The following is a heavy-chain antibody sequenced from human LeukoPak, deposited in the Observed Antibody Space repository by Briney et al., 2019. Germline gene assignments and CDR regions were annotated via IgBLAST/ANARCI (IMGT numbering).Heavy chain of an antibody. V-gene: IGHV1-69*04. CDR2: IIPIVGTA. CDR3: ARDSALWFGERFDY. Sequence: ASVKVSCKASGGTFSSYAISWVRQAPGQGLEWMGRIIPIVGTANYAQKFQGRVTIPADKSTSTAYMELSSLRSEDTAVYYCARDSALWFGERFDYWGQGTLVTVSS. CDR1: GGTFSSYA. J-gene: IGHJ4*02. D-gene: IGHD3-10*01.